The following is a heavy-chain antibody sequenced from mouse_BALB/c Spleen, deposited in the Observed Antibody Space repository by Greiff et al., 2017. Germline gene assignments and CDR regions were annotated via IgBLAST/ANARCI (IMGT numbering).Heavy chain of an antibody. CDR3: ARHDGSSYGFAY. CDR1: GFTFSSYG. Sequence: EVKLVESGGDLVTPGGSLTLSCAASGFTFSSYGMSWVRQTPDKRLEWVATISSGGSYTYYPASVTGRFTISRDNAKNTLYLQMSSLKSEDTALYYCARHDGSSYGFAYWGQGTPVTVSA. D-gene: IGHD1-1*01. V-gene: IGHV5-6*01. J-gene: IGHJ3*01. CDR2: ISSGGSYT.